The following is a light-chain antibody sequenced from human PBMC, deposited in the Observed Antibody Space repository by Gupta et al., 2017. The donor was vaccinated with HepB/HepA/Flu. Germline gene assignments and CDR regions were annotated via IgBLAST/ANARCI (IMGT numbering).Light chain of an antibody. CDR3: QVWDTRTDHPVV. CDR2: EDT. CDR1: NIGTKS. V-gene: IGLV3-21*03. J-gene: IGLJ2*01. Sequence: SYILTQPPSVSVAPGRTARITCGGNNIGTKSVHWYQQRPGQAPLVVIYEDTNRPSGIPERISGSNSGNTATLTISRVEAGDEADYYCQVWDTRTDHPVVFGGGIKLTV.